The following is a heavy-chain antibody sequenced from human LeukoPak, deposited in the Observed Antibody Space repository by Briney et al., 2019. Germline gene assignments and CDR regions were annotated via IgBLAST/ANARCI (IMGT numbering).Heavy chain of an antibody. Sequence: SETLSLTCAVYGGSFSGYYWSWIRQPPGKGLEWMGEINHSGSTNYNPSLKRRVTISVDTSKNQFSLKLSSVTAADTAVYYCERGQLKYDYVWGSYRYDYPDYWGQGTLVTVSS. CDR3: ERGQLKYDYVWGSYRYDYPDY. V-gene: IGHV4-34*01. D-gene: IGHD3-16*02. CDR2: INHSGST. J-gene: IGHJ4*02. CDR1: GGSFSGYY.